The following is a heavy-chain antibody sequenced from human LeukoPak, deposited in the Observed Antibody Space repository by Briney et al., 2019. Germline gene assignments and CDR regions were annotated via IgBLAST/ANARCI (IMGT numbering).Heavy chain of an antibody. CDR3: AKAAAGTSLDY. D-gene: IGHD6-13*01. CDR1: GFTFSSYE. Sequence: GGSLRLSCAASGFTFSSYEMNWVRQAPGKGLEWVSYISSSGSTIYYADSVKGRFTISRDNAKNSLYLQMNSLRAEDTALYYCAKAAAGTSLDYWGQGTLVTVSS. CDR2: ISSSGSTI. J-gene: IGHJ4*02. V-gene: IGHV3-48*03.